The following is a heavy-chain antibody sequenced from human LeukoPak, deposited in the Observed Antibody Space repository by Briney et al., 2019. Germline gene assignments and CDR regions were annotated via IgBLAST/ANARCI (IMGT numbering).Heavy chain of an antibody. Sequence: GGSLRLSCAASGFTFSSYEMNWVRQAPGKGLEWLSYISSSASTIYYAGSVKGRFTISRDNAKNSLYLQMNSLRAEDTAVYYCARGSGWSLWGQGTLVTVSS. CDR1: GFTFSSYE. D-gene: IGHD6-19*01. V-gene: IGHV3-48*03. CDR3: ARGSGWSL. J-gene: IGHJ4*02. CDR2: ISSSASTI.